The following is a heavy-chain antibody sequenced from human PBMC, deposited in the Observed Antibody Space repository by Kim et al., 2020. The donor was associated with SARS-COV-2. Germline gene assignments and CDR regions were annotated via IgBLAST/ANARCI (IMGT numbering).Heavy chain of an antibody. D-gene: IGHD3-22*01. V-gene: IGHV4-34*01. J-gene: IGHJ4*02. CDR2: IHHSGTT. Sequence: SETLSLTCAVDGGSFSGFYWTWIRQSPGKALEWLGDIHHSGTTTYNPSLQSRLTLTVDTSKNQFSLKLTSVTAADTVVYYCARGSLYFGSSGFAYWGQGSLVTVSS. CDR3: ARGSLYFGSSGFAY. CDR1: GGSFSGFY.